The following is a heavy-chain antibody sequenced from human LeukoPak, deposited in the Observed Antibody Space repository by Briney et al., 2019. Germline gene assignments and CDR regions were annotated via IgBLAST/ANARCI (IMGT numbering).Heavy chain of an antibody. Sequence: GGSLRLSCAASGFTFNGFWMSWVRQAPGKGLEWVANVNQDGSEKYYVDSVKGRFTISRDNAKNSLYLQMNSLRAEDTAVYYCARDDRDLYCSNTSCAYDALDVWGQGTMVTVSS. V-gene: IGHV3-7*03. CDR3: ARDDRDLYCSNTSCAYDALDV. D-gene: IGHD2-2*01. CDR2: VNQDGSEK. J-gene: IGHJ3*01. CDR1: GFTFNGFW.